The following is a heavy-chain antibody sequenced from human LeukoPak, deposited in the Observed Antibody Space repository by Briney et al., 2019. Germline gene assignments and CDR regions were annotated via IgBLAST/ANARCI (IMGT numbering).Heavy chain of an antibody. CDR2: INPNSGGT. CDR3: ARCEGYCSSTSCYHDAFDI. J-gene: IGHJ3*02. V-gene: IGHV1-2*02. CDR1: GYTFTGYY. D-gene: IGHD2-2*01. Sequence: ASVKVSCKASGYTFTGYYMHWVRQAPGQGLEWMGWINPNSGGTNYAQKFQGRVTMTRDTSISTAYMELSRLRSDDTAVYYCARCEGYCSSTSCYHDAFDIWGQGTMVTASS.